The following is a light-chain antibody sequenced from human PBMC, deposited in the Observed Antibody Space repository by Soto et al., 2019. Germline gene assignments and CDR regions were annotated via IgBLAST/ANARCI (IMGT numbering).Light chain of an antibody. J-gene: IGLJ2*01. CDR1: SSDVGGYHY. Sequence: QSALTQPPSASGSPGQSVTISCTGMSSDVGGYHYVSWYQQHPGKAPKLMIYEVSKRPSGVPDRFSGSKSGNTASLTVSGLQAEDEADYYCSAYAGANSVVFGGGTKLTV. CDR2: EVS. V-gene: IGLV2-8*01. CDR3: SAYAGANSVV.